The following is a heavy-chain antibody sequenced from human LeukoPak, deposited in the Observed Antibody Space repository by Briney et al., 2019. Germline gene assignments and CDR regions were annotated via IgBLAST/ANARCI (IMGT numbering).Heavy chain of an antibody. Sequence: PSETLSLTCAVYGGSFSGYYRSWIRQPPGKGLEWIGEINHSGSTNYNPSLKSRVTISVDTSKNQFSLKLSSVTAADTAVYYCARDPAKQEYDFWSGYPAALGGYWGQGTLVTVSS. CDR1: GGSFSGYY. CDR3: ARDPAKQEYDFWSGYPAALGGY. D-gene: IGHD3-3*01. J-gene: IGHJ4*02. CDR2: INHSGST. V-gene: IGHV4-34*01.